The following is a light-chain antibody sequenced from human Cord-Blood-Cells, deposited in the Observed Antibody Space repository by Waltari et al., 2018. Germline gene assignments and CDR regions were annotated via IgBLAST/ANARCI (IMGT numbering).Light chain of an antibody. Sequence: DIQMTQSPSSLSASVGDRVTITCQASQDISNYLNWYQQKPGKAPKLLIYDASNLETGVPSRFSGSGSGTAFTLPISSLQPEDIATYYCQQYDNLPLTFGGGTKVEIK. V-gene: IGKV1-33*01. CDR1: QDISNY. CDR2: DAS. CDR3: QQYDNLPLT. J-gene: IGKJ4*01.